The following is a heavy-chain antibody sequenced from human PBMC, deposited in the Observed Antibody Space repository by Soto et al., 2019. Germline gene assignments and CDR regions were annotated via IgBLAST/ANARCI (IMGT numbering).Heavy chain of an antibody. CDR3: ARVYCSGGSCYSIDY. CDR2: INPSGGST. Sequence: QVQLVQSGAEVKKPGASVKVSCKASGYTFTSYYMHWVRQAHGQGLEWMGIINPSGGSTSAQKFQGRVTMTGDTSTSTVYMELSSLRSEYTAVYYCARVYCSGGSCYSIDYWGQGTLVTVSS. D-gene: IGHD2-15*01. V-gene: IGHV1-46*03. CDR1: GYTFTSYY. J-gene: IGHJ4*02.